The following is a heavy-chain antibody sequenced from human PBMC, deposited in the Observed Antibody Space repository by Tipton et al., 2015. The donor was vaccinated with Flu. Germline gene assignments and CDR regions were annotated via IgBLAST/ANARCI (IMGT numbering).Heavy chain of an antibody. J-gene: IGHJ4*02. Sequence: SLRLSCVASGFTVTSNYMSWVRRAPGKGLEWVSSIYTGGPTHFAESVKGRFTISRDNSKDMLYLQMNSLRAEDTAVFYCAKSGGFDSWNQGALVIVSS. CDR2: IYTGGPT. CDR3: AKSGGFDS. V-gene: IGHV3-53*05. CDR1: GFTVTSNY. D-gene: IGHD1-26*01.